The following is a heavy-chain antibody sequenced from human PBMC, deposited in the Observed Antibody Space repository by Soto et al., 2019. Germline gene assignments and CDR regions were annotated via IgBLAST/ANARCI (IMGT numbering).Heavy chain of an antibody. V-gene: IGHV3-53*04. CDR3: ARDHVDGYADY. CDR1: GFTVSSNY. J-gene: IGHJ4*02. D-gene: IGHD5-12*01. Sequence: EVQLVESGGGLVQPGGSLRLSCAASGFTVSSNYMSWVRQAPGKGLEWVSVIYSGGSTYYADSVKGRLTISRHNSKNTLYLQMNSPRPEDTAVYYCARDHVDGYADYWGQGTLVTVSS. CDR2: IYSGGST.